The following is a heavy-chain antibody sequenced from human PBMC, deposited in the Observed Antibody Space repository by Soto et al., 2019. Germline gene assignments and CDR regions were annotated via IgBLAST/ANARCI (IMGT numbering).Heavy chain of an antibody. CDR2: IYPGDSDT. D-gene: IGHD5-12*01. CDR3: ARQRYSGYALFYYFHY. CDR1: GYSFTSYW. J-gene: IGHJ4*02. V-gene: IGHV5-51*01. Sequence: GESLKISCKGFGYSFTSYWIGWVRQMPGKGLEWMGIIYPGDSDTRYSPSFQGQVTISVDKSISTAYLQWSSLKASDTAMYYCARQRYSGYALFYYFHYWGQGTLVTVSS.